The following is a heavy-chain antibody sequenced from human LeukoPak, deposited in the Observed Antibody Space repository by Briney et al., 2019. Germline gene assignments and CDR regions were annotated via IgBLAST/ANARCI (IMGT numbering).Heavy chain of an antibody. J-gene: IGHJ6*02. D-gene: IGHD6-19*01. CDR1: GYTFTSYY. CDR2: INPSGGST. V-gene: IGHV1-46*01. CDR3: ARAPTTPYSSGWYYYGMDV. Sequence: GASVKVSCKASGYTFTSYYMHWVRQAPGQGLEWMGIINPSGGSTSYAQKFQGRVTMTRDTSTSTVYMELSSLRSEDTAVYYCARAPTTPYSSGWYYYGMDVWGQGTTVTVSS.